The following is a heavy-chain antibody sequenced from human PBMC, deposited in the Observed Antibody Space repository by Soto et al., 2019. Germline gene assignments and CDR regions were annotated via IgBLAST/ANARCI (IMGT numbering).Heavy chain of an antibody. CDR3: VPLCGGRNCYSSVDTNGALYFAY. CDR1: GFSLSTSGVG. Sequence: QITLKESGPSLVKPTQTLTLTCTFSGFSLSTSGVGVGWIRQPPGKALEWLTLIYWDDDKRYSPSLRSRLTIPKDTSTNQVVLTMTNMDPVDTATYYCVPLCGGRNCYSSVDTNGALYFAYRGQGTLVTVSS. J-gene: IGHJ4*02. CDR2: IYWDDDK. V-gene: IGHV2-5*02. D-gene: IGHD2-15*01.